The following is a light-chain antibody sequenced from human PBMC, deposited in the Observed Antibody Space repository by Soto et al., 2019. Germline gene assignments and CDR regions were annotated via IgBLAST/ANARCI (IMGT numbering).Light chain of an antibody. CDR2: EVN. Sequence: QSALTQPPSASGSPGQAVTISCTGTSSDVGGYNYVSWYQHHPGKAPKLMIYEVNKRPTGVSDRFSGSKSGNTASLTVSGLQAEDEDDYYCRSYAGSNSLGVFGGGTELTVL. J-gene: IGLJ2*01. CDR1: SSDVGGYNY. V-gene: IGLV2-8*01. CDR3: RSYAGSNSLGV.